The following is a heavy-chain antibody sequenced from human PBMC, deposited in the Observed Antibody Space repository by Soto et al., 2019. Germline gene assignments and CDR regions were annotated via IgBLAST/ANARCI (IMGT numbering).Heavy chain of an antibody. J-gene: IGHJ5*02. V-gene: IGHV1-69*13. CDR1: GGTFSSYA. D-gene: IGHD6-6*01. CDR2: IIPIFGTA. Sequence: GASVKVSCKASGGTFSSYAISWVRQAPGQGLEWMGGIIPIFGTANCAQKFQGRVTITADESTSTAYMELSSLRSEDTAVYYCAREVVETSSLWLDPWGQGTLVTVSS. CDR3: AREVVETSSLWLDP.